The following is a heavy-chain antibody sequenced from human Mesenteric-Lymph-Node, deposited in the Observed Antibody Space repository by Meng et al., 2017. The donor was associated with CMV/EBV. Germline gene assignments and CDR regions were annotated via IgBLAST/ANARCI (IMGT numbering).Heavy chain of an antibody. J-gene: IGHJ4*02. CDR3: ARGSSYDILTGYFDY. CDR1: GGSFSCYY. CDR2: IHHSGST. Sequence: HQCGDGLLNLRESSSRTCAGFGGSFSCYYWNWIRQSPEKGLEWIGEIHHSGSTTYNPSFTSRIIISVDTSTNQISLNMSSVTAADTAVYYCARGSSYDILTGYFDYWGQGALVTVSS. V-gene: IGHV4-34*01. D-gene: IGHD3-9*01.